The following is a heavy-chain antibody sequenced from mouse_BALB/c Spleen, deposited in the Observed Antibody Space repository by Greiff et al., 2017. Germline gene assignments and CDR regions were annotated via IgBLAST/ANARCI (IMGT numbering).Heavy chain of an antibody. CDR1: GYTFTSYW. V-gene: IGHV1-87*01. Sequence: QVQLKQSGAELARPGASVKLSCKASGYTFTSYWMQWVKQRPGQGLEWIGAIYPGDGDTRYTQKFKGKATLTADKSSSTAYMQLSSLASEDSAVYYCATYDYDGYYFDYWGQGTTLTVSS. J-gene: IGHJ2*01. CDR2: IYPGDGDT. CDR3: ATYDYDGYYFDY. D-gene: IGHD2-4*01.